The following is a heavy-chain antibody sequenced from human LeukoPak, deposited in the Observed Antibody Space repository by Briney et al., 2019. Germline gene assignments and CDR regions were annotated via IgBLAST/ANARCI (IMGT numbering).Heavy chain of an antibody. Sequence: GGSLRLSCAASGFTFSSYEMNWVRQAPGKGLEWVSYISSSGSTIYYADSVKGRFTISRDNAKNSLYLQMNNLRAEDTAVYYCARDSPGYGGYSYWGQGTLVTVSS. J-gene: IGHJ4*02. CDR2: ISSSGSTI. CDR1: GFTFSSYE. V-gene: IGHV3-48*03. CDR3: ARDSPGYGGYSY. D-gene: IGHD5-12*01.